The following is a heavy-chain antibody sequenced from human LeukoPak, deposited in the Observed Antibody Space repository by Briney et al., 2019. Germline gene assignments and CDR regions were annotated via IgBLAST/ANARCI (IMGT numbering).Heavy chain of an antibody. CDR3: AKAMPLDYGDFPAIDY. Sequence: SGGSLRLSCAASGFTFSSYGMHWVRQAPGKGLEWVAFIRYDGSNKYYADSVKGRFTISRDNSKDTLYLQMNSPRAEDTAVYYCAKAMPLDYGDFPAIDYWGQGTLVTVSS. V-gene: IGHV3-30*02. D-gene: IGHD4-17*01. J-gene: IGHJ4*02. CDR1: GFTFSSYG. CDR2: IRYDGSNK.